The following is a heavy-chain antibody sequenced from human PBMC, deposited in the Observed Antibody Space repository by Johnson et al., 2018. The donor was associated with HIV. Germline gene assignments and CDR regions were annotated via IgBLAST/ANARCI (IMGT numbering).Heavy chain of an antibody. Sequence: VQLVESGGGLVQPGGSLRLSCAASGFTFSSYAMHWVRQAPGKGLEWVAVISYDGSNKYYADSVKGRFTISIDNSKNTLYLQMNSLRAEDTAVYYCAKHPDAFDIWGQGTMVTVSS. V-gene: IGHV3-30*04. CDR2: ISYDGSNK. CDR1: GFTFSSYA. J-gene: IGHJ3*02. CDR3: AKHPDAFDI.